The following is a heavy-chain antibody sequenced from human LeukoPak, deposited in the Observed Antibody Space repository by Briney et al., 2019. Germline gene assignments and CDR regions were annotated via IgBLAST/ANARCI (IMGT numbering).Heavy chain of an antibody. V-gene: IGHV4-30-2*01. D-gene: IGHD4-17*01. Sequence: SQNLSLTCAVSGGSISSGGYSWSWIRQPPGKGLEWIGYIYHSGSTYYNPSLKSRVTISVDRSKNQFSLKLSSVTAADTAVYYCARVYGDYLNFDYWGQGTLVTVSS. CDR2: IYHSGST. CDR3: ARVYGDYLNFDY. CDR1: GGSISSGGYS. J-gene: IGHJ4*02.